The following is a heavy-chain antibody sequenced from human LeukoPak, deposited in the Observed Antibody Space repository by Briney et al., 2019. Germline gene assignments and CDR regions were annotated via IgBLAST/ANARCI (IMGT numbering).Heavy chain of an antibody. D-gene: IGHD5-18*01. CDR2: ISGDGINT. Sequence: GGSLRLSCAASGFTFDDYTMHWVRQAPGKGLEWVSLISGDGINTYYADSVKGRFTISRDNSKNPLYLQMSSLTAEDTALYYCAKDMSGYSYGPEYWGQGTLVTVSS. J-gene: IGHJ4*02. V-gene: IGHV3-43*02. CDR3: AKDMSGYSYGPEY. CDR1: GFTFDDYT.